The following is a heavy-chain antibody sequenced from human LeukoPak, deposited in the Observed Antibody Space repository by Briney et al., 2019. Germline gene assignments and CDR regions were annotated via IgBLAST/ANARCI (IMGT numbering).Heavy chain of an antibody. D-gene: IGHD6-19*01. J-gene: IGHJ4*02. V-gene: IGHV4-59*01. Sequence: SETLSLTCTVSGGSISSYYWSWIRQPPGKGLEWIGYIYYSGSTNYKPSLKSRVTISLGTSKNQFSLKLSSVTAADTAVYYCAREASSGWYDYWGQGTLVTVSS. CDR3: AREASSGWYDY. CDR2: IYYSGST. CDR1: GGSISSYY.